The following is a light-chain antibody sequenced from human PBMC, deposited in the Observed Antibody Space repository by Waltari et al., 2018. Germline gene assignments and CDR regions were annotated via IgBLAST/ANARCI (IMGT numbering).Light chain of an antibody. CDR1: QSVLYNSNNKNY. Sequence: DIVMTQSPDSLAVSLGERATINCKSSQSVLYNSNNKNYLAWYQQKPGQPPKLLIYWASTRESGVPDRFSGSGSGKDFTITISSLQAEDVAVYYCQQYYSTPWTFGQGTKVEIK. CDR2: WAS. J-gene: IGKJ1*01. CDR3: QQYYSTPWT. V-gene: IGKV4-1*01.